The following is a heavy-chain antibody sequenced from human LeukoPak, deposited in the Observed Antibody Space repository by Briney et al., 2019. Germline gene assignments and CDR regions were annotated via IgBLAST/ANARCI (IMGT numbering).Heavy chain of an antibody. Sequence: SVKVSCKASGGTFSSYAISWVRQAPGQGLEWMGGIIPIFGTANYAQKFQGRVTITADESTSTAYMELSSLRSEDTAVYYCARDRVAAAGMVSYDYWGQGTLVTASS. CDR1: GGTFSSYA. CDR2: IIPIFGTA. J-gene: IGHJ4*02. D-gene: IGHD6-13*01. CDR3: ARDRVAAAGMVSYDY. V-gene: IGHV1-69*13.